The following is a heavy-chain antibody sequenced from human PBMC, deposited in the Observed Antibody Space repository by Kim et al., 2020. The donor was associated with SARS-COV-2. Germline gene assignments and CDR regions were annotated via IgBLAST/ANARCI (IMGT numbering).Heavy chain of an antibody. J-gene: IGHJ6*03. V-gene: IGHV1-8*01. D-gene: IGHD3-3*01. CDR2: MNPNSGNT. CDR1: GYTFTSYD. CDR3: ARGPPRNTYYDFWSGYYPQYYCYMDV. Sequence: ASVKVSCKASGYTFTSYDINWVRQATGQGLEWMGWMNPNSGNTGYAQKFQGRVTMTRNTSISTAYMELSSLRSEDTAVYYCARGPPRNTYYDFWSGYYPQYYCYMDVWGKGTTVTVSS.